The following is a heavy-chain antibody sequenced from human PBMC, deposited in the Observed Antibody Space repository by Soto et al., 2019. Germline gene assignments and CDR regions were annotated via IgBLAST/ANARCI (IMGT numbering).Heavy chain of an antibody. CDR1: GVSIGSNYY. Sequence: QVLLQESGPGLVQPSGTLSLSCVVSGVSIGSNYYWGWVRQPPGKGLEWLGDMSHIGSVNYNPSLKSRVPRSMDKSQNQFSLNLNSVTAADTAIYSCARSLGWYAIDYWGQGTLVIVSS. CDR3: ARSLGWYAIDY. V-gene: IGHV4-4*02. CDR2: MSHIGSV. D-gene: IGHD6-19*01. J-gene: IGHJ4*02.